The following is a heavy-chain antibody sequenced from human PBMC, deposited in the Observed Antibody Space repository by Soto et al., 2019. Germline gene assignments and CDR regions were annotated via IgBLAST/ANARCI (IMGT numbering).Heavy chain of an antibody. J-gene: IGHJ2*01. D-gene: IGHD6-25*01. Sequence: EVQLVESGGGLVPPGGSMRLSCAASGFTFGSYWMHWVRQAPGKGLVWVSRMNSDGSTTSYADSVKGRFTISRDNAKNTVYLQMTSLTAEDTAVYSCARVGRGFWYFDLWGRGTLVTVSS. CDR2: MNSDGSTT. CDR3: ARVGRGFWYFDL. V-gene: IGHV3-74*01. CDR1: GFTFGSYW.